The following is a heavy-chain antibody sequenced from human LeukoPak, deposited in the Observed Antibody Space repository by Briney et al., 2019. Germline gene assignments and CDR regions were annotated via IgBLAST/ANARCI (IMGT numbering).Heavy chain of an antibody. CDR2: TYYRSKWYN. J-gene: IGHJ4*02. Sequence: SQTLSLTCAISGDSVSSNSAAWNWIRQSPSRGLEWLGRTYYRSKWYNDYAVSVKSRITINPDTSKNQFSLQLSSVTAADTAVYYCARNPTYYYDSSGYYLFDYWGQGTLVTVSS. CDR1: GDSVSSNSAA. CDR3: ARNPTYYYDSSGYYLFDY. D-gene: IGHD3-22*01. V-gene: IGHV6-1*01.